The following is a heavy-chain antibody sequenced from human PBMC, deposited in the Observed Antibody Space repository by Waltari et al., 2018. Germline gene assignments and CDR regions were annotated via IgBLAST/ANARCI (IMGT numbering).Heavy chain of an antibody. V-gene: IGHV3-48*03. J-gene: IGHJ4*02. CDR2: IGSSGSTM. CDR1: GFIFSSYE. D-gene: IGHD3-3*01. CDR3: ARAEDYDFWSGYLNY. Sequence: EVQLVESGGGLVQPGGSLRLSCAASGFIFSSYEMNWVRQAPGKGLEWVSYIGSSGSTMYYADSVKGRFTISRDNAKNSLYLQMNSLRAEDTAVYYCARAEDYDFWSGYLNYWGQGTLVTVSS.